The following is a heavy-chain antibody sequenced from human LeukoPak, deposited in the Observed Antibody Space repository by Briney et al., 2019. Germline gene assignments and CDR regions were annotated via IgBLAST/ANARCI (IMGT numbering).Heavy chain of an antibody. CDR3: ARHPYGSGDGSLDY. CDR1: GGSMRSSNG. V-gene: IGHV4-4*02. J-gene: IGHJ4*02. D-gene: IGHD3-10*01. Sequence: PSETLSPTCAVWGGSMRSSNGWSWVRPRPGKGLEGIGEIYHSGSTNYNPSLKRRVTIYGDTSKNKFSVKLSSVTAADTAVYYCARHPYGSGDGSLDYWGQGTLVTVSS. CDR2: IYHSGST.